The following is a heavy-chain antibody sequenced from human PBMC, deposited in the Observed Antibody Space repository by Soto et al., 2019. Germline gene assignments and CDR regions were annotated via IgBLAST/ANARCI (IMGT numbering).Heavy chain of an antibody. V-gene: IGHV4-59*08. D-gene: IGHD2-2*01. CDR2: IYYSGST. CDR1: GGSISSYY. CDR3: ATIVVVPAAYHDAFDI. Sequence: PSETLSLTCTVSGGSISSYYWSWIRQPPGKGLEWIGYIYYSGSTNYNPSLKSRVTISVDTSKNQFSLKLSSVTAADTAVYYCATIVVVPAAYHDAFDIWGQGTMVTVSS. J-gene: IGHJ3*02.